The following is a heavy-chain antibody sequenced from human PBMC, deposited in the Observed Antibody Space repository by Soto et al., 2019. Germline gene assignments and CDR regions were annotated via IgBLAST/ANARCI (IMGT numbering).Heavy chain of an antibody. J-gene: IGHJ4*02. CDR1: GFTFSSYW. D-gene: IGHD3-10*01. V-gene: IGHV3-7*03. Sequence: GGSLRLSCAASGFTFSSYWMSWVRQAPGKGLEWVANIKQDGSEKYYVDSVKGRFTISRDNAKNSLYLQMNSLRAEDTAVYYCARHICFGEAEAYYFYYWGQGTLVTV. CDR2: IKQDGSEK. CDR3: ARHICFGEAEAYYFYY.